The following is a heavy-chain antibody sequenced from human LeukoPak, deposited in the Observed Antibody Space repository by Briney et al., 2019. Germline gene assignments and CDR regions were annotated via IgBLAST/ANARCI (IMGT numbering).Heavy chain of an antibody. V-gene: IGHV1-3*01. CDR3: ARGPPRGWFDP. CDR2: INAGNGNT. CDR1: GYTFTSYA. J-gene: IGHJ5*02. Sequence: ASVKVSCKASGYTFTSYAMNWVRQAPGQRLEWMGWINAGNGNTKYSQRFQGRVTITRDTSASTAYMELSSLRSEDTAVYYCARGPPRGWFDPWGQGTLVTVSS. D-gene: IGHD3-10*01.